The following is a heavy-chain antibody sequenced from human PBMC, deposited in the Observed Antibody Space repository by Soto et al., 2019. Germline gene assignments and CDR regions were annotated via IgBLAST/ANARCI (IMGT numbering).Heavy chain of an antibody. CDR1: GLSFSSYA. Sequence: GGSLRLSWAASGLSFSSYAMHWVRQAPGKGLEWVASISYGGTNKYYADSVKGRFTISRDNSENTLYLQMNSLRPEDTAVFYCASAGGGGLNLLFFFVYPGLGTLVTVS. J-gene: IGHJ4*02. V-gene: IGHV3-30-3*01. D-gene: IGHD3-3*02. CDR3: ASAGGGGLNLLFFFVY. CDR2: ISYGGTNK.